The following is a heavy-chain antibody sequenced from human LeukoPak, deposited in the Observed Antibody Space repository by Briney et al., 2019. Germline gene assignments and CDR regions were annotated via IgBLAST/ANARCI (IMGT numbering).Heavy chain of an antibody. V-gene: IGHV4-39*01. CDR1: GGSISSSSYY. CDR3: ARPSGYSYLAFDY. CDR2: IYYSGST. D-gene: IGHD5-18*01. J-gene: IGHJ4*02. Sequence: SETLSLTCTVSGGSISSSSYYWGWIRQPPGKGLEWNGSIYYSGSTYYNPSLKSRVTISVDTSKNQFSLKLSSVTAADTAVYYCARPSGYSYLAFDYWGQGTLVTVSS.